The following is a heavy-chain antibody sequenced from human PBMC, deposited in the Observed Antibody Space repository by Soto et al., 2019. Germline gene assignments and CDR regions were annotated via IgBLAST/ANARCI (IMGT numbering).Heavy chain of an antibody. J-gene: IGHJ4*02. CDR1: GGSISSYY. CDR2: IYYSCIT. Sequence: QVQLQESGPGLVKPSETLSLTCTVSGGSISSYYWSWIRQPPGTGLEWIGYIYYSCITNYNPSLKSRVTISVDTSKVQFSLKLSSVTAADAAVYYCARRDGGNLDYWGQGTLVTVSS. V-gene: IGHV4-59*08. CDR3: ARRDGGNLDY. D-gene: IGHD2-15*01.